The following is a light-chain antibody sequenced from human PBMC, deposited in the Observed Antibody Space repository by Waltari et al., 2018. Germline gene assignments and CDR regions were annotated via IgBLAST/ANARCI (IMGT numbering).Light chain of an antibody. V-gene: IGKV3-20*01. Sequence: EIVLTQSPGTLSLSPGARATLSCRASQTVSSSYLAWYQHKPDQAPRLLIHGSSSRATGIPDRFSGSGSGTDFTLTISRLGPEDFAVYYCQPYGSPPLNTLGQGTRLEIK. CDR3: QPYGSPPLNT. J-gene: IGKJ5*01. CDR1: QTVSSSY. CDR2: GSS.